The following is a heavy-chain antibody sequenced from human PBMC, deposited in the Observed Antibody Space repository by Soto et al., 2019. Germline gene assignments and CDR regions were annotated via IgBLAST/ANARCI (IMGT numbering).Heavy chain of an antibody. D-gene: IGHD6-19*01. V-gene: IGHV3-23*01. CDR3: AKDSATPSYSSGWYVRENAFDI. CDR1: GFTFSSYA. CDR2: ISGRGGST. J-gene: IGHJ3*02. Sequence: EVQLLESGGGLVQPGGSLRLSCAASGFTFSSYAMSWVRQAPGKGLEWVSPISGRGGSTYYADSVKGRFTISRDNSTNTLYLQMNSLRAEDTAVYYCAKDSATPSYSSGWYVRENAFDIWGQGTMVTVSS.